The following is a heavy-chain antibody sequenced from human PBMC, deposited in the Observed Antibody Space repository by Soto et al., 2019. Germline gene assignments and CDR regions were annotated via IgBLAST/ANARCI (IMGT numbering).Heavy chain of an antibody. V-gene: IGHV4-4*02. CDR3: AREGGCSGGSCFPYFFDY. J-gene: IGHJ4*02. CDR2: IYHTGST. CDR1: GGSISSSNW. Sequence: QVQLQESGPGLVEPSGTLSLTCAVSGGSISSSNWWSWVRQPPGKGLEWIGEIYHTGSTNYNPSLKSRVTISVHKSNHQFSLTLTSVTAADTAEYYCAREGGCSGGSCFPYFFDYWGQGALVTVSS. D-gene: IGHD2-15*01.